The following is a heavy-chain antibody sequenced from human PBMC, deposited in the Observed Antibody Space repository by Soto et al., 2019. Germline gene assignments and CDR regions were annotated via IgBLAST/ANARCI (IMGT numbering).Heavy chain of an antibody. CDR2: IYHSGTT. Sequence: NPSETLSLTCTVSGGSISSGVHYWNWIRQPPGKGLEWIGYIYHSGTTYYNPSLKSRVIISGDTSKNQFFLNLSSVSAADTALYYCAREGDSGERFDYWGQGTLVTVSS. D-gene: IGHD4-17*01. V-gene: IGHV4-30-4*01. J-gene: IGHJ4*02. CDR3: AREGDSGERFDY. CDR1: GGSISSGVHY.